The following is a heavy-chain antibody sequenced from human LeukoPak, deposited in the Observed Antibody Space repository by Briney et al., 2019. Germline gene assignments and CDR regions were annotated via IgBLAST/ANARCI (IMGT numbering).Heavy chain of an antibody. CDR2: MNPNSGNT. Sequence: ASVKVYCKASGYTFTSYDINWVRQATGQGLEWMGWMNPNSGNTGYAQKFQGRVTMTRNTSISTAYMELSSLRPEDTAVYYCARGCSKKSVCYGYYFDYWGQGTLVTVSS. CDR1: GYTFTSYD. V-gene: IGHV1-8*01. D-gene: IGHD2-8*01. J-gene: IGHJ4*02. CDR3: ARGCSKKSVCYGYYFDY.